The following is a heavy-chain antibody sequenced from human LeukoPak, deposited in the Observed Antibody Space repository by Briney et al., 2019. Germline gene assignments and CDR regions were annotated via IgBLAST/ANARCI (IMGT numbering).Heavy chain of an antibody. Sequence: PSETLSLTCTVSGGSISNYYWSWLRQPPGKGLEWIGSIYYSGSTNYSPSLKSRVTISVDTSKNQFSLRLNSVTAADTALYYCARNVLSALPLGELSPFNYWGQGTLVTVSS. D-gene: IGHD3-16*02. CDR2: IYYSGST. CDR3: ARNVLSALPLGELSPFNY. J-gene: IGHJ4*02. V-gene: IGHV4-59*08. CDR1: GGSISNYY.